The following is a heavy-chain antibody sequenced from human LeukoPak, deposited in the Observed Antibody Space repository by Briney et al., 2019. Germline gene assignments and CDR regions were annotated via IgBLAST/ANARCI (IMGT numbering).Heavy chain of an antibody. CDR1: GGSFSGYY. CDR3: ARGTVTAPPVY. CDR2: INHSGST. D-gene: IGHD4-17*01. V-gene: IGHV4-34*01. J-gene: IGHJ4*02. Sequence: SETLSLTCAVYGGSFSGYYWSWIRQPPGKGLEWIGEINHSGSTNYNPSLKSRVTISVDTSKTQFSLKLSSVTAADTAVYYCARGTVTAPPVYWGQGTLVTVSS.